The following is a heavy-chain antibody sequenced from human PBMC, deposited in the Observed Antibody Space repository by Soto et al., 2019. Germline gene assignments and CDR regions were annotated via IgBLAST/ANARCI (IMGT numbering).Heavy chain of an antibody. CDR2: IYHSGST. V-gene: IGHV4-4*02. CDR1: GGSISSSNW. J-gene: IGHJ6*02. CDR3: ARDRFWSGYLQYGMDV. D-gene: IGHD3-3*01. Sequence: SETLSLTCAVSGGSISSSNWWSWVRQPPGKGLEWIGEIYHSGSTNYNPSLKSRVTISVDKSKNQFSLKLSSVTAADTAVYYCARDRFWSGYLQYGMDVWGQGTTVTVSS.